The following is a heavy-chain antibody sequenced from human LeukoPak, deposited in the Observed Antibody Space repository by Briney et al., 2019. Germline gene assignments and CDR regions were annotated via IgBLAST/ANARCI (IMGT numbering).Heavy chain of an antibody. CDR2: ISGSGGST. Sequence: GGSLRLSCAASGFTFSSYAMSWVRQAPGKGLEWISAISGSGGSTYYADSVKGRFTISRDNSKNTLYLQMNSLRAEDTAVYYCAKVGSMVRGVITDPFDYWGQGTLVTVSS. CDR3: AKVGSMVRGVITDPFDY. J-gene: IGHJ4*02. D-gene: IGHD3-10*01. V-gene: IGHV3-23*01. CDR1: GFTFSSYA.